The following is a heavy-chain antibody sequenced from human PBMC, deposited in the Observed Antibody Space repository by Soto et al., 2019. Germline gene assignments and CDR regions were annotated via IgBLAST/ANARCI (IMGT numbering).Heavy chain of an antibody. J-gene: IGHJ5*02. CDR1: GFTFSNYA. V-gene: IGHV3-11*04. D-gene: IGHD2-15*01. Sequence: PGGSLRLSCAASGFTFSNYAISWVRQAPGKGLEWVSIISGSGDTSYYADSVKGRFTISRDNAKNSLYLQMNSLRAEDTAVYYCARGTAAYCSGGSCNNWFDPWGQGTLVTVSS. CDR3: ARGTAAYCSGGSCNNWFDP. CDR2: ISGSGDTS.